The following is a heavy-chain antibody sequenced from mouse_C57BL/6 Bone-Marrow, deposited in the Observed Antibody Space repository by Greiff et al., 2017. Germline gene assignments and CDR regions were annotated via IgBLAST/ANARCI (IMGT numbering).Heavy chain of an antibody. V-gene: IGHV5-12*01. J-gene: IGHJ4*01. CDR3: ARQKFTTVVDYYAMDY. CDR1: GFTFSDYY. Sequence: EVHLVESGGGLVQPGGSLKLSCAASGFTFSDYYMYWVRQTPEKRLEWVAYISNGGGSTYYPDTVKGRFTISRDNAKNTLYLQMSRLKSEDTAMYYCARQKFTTVVDYYAMDYWGQGTSVTVSS. CDR2: ISNGGGST. D-gene: IGHD1-1*01.